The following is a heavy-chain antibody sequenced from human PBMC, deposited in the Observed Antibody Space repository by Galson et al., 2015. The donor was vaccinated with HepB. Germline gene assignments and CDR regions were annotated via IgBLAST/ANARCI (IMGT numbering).Heavy chain of an antibody. V-gene: IGHV1-3*01. J-gene: IGHJ4*02. CDR3: GSRYHDVLTGYFDHLDS. CDR1: GYNFPSYA. D-gene: IGHD3-9*01. Sequence: SVKVSCKASGYNFPSYAIHWVRQAPGQSLEWMGWVNGGNGNTEYSQKFQGRVTITRDTSATTAYMELSSLRSEDTAVYYCGSRYHDVLTGYFDHLDSWGQGTLVIVSS. CDR2: VNGGNGNT.